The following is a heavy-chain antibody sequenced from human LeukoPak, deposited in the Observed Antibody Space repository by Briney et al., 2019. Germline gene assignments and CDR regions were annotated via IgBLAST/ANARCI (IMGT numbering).Heavy chain of an antibody. V-gene: IGHV3-23*01. CDR2: ISGSGGST. Sequence: GGSLRLSCAASGFTFSSYAMSWVRQAPGKGLEWVSAISGSGGSTYYADSVKGRFTISRDNSKNTLYLQMNSLRPEDTAVYYCAKDGVRGYYDILTPNYFDYWGQGTLVTVSS. CDR1: GFTFSSYA. J-gene: IGHJ4*02. D-gene: IGHD3-9*01. CDR3: AKDGVRGYYDILTPNYFDY.